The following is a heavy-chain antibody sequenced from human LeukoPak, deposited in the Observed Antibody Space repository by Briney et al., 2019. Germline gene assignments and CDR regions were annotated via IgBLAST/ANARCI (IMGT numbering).Heavy chain of an antibody. CDR1: GFTFSSYA. V-gene: IGHV3-23*01. J-gene: IGHJ4*02. CDR2: ISGSGRGGRT. D-gene: IGHD2-15*01. Sequence: GGSLRLSCAASGFTFSSYAMSWVRQAPGEGLEWVSNISGSGRGGRTYYADSVKGRFTISRDNSKNTLYLQMSSLRAEDTAVYYCAKSGLNRFDYWGQGTLVTVSS. CDR3: AKSGLNRFDY.